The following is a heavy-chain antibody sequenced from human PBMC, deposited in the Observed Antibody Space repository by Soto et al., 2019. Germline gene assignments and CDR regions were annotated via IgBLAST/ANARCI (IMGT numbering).Heavy chain of an antibody. Sequence: SETLSLTCTVSCGSVRDHHYWSWIRHAPWKGLEWIGYIFNIGSTKYNPSLKSRVTMSVDTSKNQFSLKMSSVTAADTAVYYCARSMVLEAWAQGTFVTLSS. J-gene: IGHJ5*02. CDR2: IFNIGST. CDR3: ARSMVLEA. V-gene: IGHV4-59*02. CDR1: CGSVRDHHY. D-gene: IGHD2-8*02.